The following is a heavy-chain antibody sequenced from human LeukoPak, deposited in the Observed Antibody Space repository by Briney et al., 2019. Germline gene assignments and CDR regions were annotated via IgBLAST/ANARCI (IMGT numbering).Heavy chain of an antibody. CDR2: IYHSGST. CDR3: ARYGSGSYYNPGY. D-gene: IGHD3-10*01. J-gene: IGHJ4*02. V-gene: IGHV4-38-2*02. Sequence: SETLSLTCTVSGYSISSGYYWGWIRQPPGKGLEWIGSIYHSGSTYYNPSLKSRVTISVDTSKNQFSLKLSSVTAADTAVYYCARYGSGSYYNPGYWGQGTLVTVSS. CDR1: GYSISSGYY.